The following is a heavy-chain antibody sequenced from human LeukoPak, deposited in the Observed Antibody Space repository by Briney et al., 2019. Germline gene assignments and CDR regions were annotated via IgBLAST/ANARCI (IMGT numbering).Heavy chain of an antibody. D-gene: IGHD6-19*01. CDR2: IKQDGSAK. J-gene: IGHJ4*02. CDR1: GFTFSNYW. Sequence: PGESLRLSCAASGFTFSNYWMNWVRQAPGKGLEWVANIKQDGSAKYYVDSVKGRFTISRDNAKNSLYLQMNSLGAEDTAVYYCARTIREQWLTIDYWGQGTLVTFSS. V-gene: IGHV3-7*04. CDR3: ARTIREQWLTIDY.